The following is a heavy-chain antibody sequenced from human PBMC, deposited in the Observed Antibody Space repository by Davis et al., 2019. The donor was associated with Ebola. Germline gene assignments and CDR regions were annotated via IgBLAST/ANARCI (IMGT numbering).Heavy chain of an antibody. CDR2: IYDTANT. V-gene: IGHV4-59*08. CDR1: GVSITPYY. Sequence: SETLSLTFTVSGVSITPYYWSWIRQSPGKELEWIGYIYDTANTVYNPSLKSRVAISAGTSNHQLSLKLKSVTAADTAVYYCARHAFDGWHGSGFDVWGQGTAVTISS. CDR3: ARHAFDGWHGSGFDV. J-gene: IGHJ3*01. D-gene: IGHD3-3*02.